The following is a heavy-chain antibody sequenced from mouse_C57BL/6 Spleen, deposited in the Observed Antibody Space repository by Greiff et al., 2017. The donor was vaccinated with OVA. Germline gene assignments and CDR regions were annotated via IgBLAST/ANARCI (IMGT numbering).Heavy chain of an antibody. V-gene: IGHV1-22*01. CDR3: ARENGWLLPFAY. D-gene: IGHD2-3*01. J-gene: IGHJ3*01. CDR1: GYTFTDYN. Sequence: EVQLQESGPELVKPGASVKMSCKASGYTFTDYNMHWVKQSHGKSLEWIGYINPNNGGTSYNQKFKGKATLTVNKSSSTAYMELRSLTSEDSAVYYCARENGWLLPFAYWGQGTLVTVSA. CDR2: INPNNGGT.